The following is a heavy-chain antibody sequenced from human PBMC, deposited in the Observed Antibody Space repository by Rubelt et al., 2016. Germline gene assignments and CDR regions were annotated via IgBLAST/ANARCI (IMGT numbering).Heavy chain of an antibody. CDR3: ARGRNIVREDAFDI. D-gene: IGHD2/OR15-2a*01. Sequence: TSYAMSWVRQAPGKGLEWVSGISGSGGTTYYADSVKGRFTISRDNAKNSVILQMNSLRAEDTAVYYRARGRNIVREDAFDIWGQGTVVTVSS. V-gene: IGHV3-23*01. CDR1: TSYA. J-gene: IGHJ3*02. CDR2: ISGSGGTT.